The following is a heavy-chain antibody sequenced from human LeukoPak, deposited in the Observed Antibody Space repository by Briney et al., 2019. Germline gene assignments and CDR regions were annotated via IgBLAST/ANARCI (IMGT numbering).Heavy chain of an antibody. J-gene: IGHJ4*02. CDR2: INWNGGST. CDR3: ARATHYYESSGYDY. D-gene: IGHD3-22*01. V-gene: IGHV3-20*04. CDR1: GFTFDDYG. Sequence: GGSLRLSCAASGFTFDDYGMSWVRQAPGKGLEWVSSINWNGGSTGYADSVKGRFTISRDNAKNSLYLRMNSLRAEDTALYYCARATHYYESSGYDYWGQGTLVTVSS.